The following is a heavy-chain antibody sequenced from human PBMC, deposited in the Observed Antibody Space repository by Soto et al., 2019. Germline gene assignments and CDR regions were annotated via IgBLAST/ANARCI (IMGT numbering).Heavy chain of an antibody. D-gene: IGHD3-16*01. Sequence: GRSLRLSYTASGLTVNTKNMSWVRQAPGKGLEWVSVIYSGGSTFYADSVRGRFTISRDNSKNTVNLQMNSLRAEDTAVYYCARDPWAADYWGQGT. J-gene: IGHJ4*02. V-gene: IGHV3-66*01. CDR3: ARDPWAADY. CDR1: GLTVNTKN. CDR2: IYSGGST.